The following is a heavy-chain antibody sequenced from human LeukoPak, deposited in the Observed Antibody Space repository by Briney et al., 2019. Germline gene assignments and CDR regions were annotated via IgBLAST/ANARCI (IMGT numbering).Heavy chain of an antibody. CDR3: TRDCGTSGCDY. CDR2: INTDGTST. CDR1: GFTYSSHW. D-gene: IGHD5-12*01. Sequence: PGGPLRLSCAASGFTYSSHWMHWVPQAPGKALVWVSRINTDGTSTTNADSVKGRFTISRDNAKNTVYLQMNSLRVEDTAVYYCTRDCGTSGCDYWGQGTLVTVSS. J-gene: IGHJ4*02. V-gene: IGHV3-74*01.